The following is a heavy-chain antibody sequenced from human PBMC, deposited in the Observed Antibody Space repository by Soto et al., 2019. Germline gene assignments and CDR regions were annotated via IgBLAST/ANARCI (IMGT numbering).Heavy chain of an antibody. Sequence: LRLSCAASGFTFSGSAMHWVRQASGKGLGWVGRIRSKANSYATAYAASVKGRFTISRDDSKNTAYLQMNSLKTEHTAVYYCTRSGVVPAAMFVYYYGMDVWGQGTTVTVSS. CDR2: IRSKANSYAT. V-gene: IGHV3-73*01. CDR1: GFTFSGSA. D-gene: IGHD2-2*01. CDR3: TRSGVVPAAMFVYYYGMDV. J-gene: IGHJ6*02.